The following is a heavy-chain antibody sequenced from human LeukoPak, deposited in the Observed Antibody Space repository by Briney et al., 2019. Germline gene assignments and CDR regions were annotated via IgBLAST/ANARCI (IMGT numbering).Heavy chain of an antibody. J-gene: IGHJ4*02. D-gene: IGHD3-16*01. CDR1: GFTFSSYA. V-gene: IGHV3-30-3*01. Sequence: PGGSLRLSCAASGFTFSSYAMHWVRQAPGKGLEWVAVISYDGSNKYYADSVKGRFTISRDNAKNSLYLQMNSLRAEDTALYYRAKETLRRYFDYWGQGTLVTVSS. CDR3: AKETLRRYFDY. CDR2: ISYDGSNK.